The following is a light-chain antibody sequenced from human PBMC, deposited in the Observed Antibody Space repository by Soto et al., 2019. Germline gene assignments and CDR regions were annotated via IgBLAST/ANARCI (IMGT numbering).Light chain of an antibody. CDR2: GAS. CDR3: QHYDNWPA. V-gene: IGKV3-15*01. Sequence: EILLTQSPTTLSVSPGERATLSWRASQSVSSNLAWYKQKPGQAPRLLMYGASTRATGIPARLSGSGSGTEFTLTISSMKSEDFAVYYCQHYDNWPAFGQGTQVDIK. CDR1: QSVSSN. J-gene: IGKJ1*01.